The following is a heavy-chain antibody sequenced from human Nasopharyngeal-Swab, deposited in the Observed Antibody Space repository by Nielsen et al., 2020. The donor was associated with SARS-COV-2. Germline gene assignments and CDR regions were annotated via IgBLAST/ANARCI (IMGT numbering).Heavy chain of an antibody. V-gene: IGHV3-11*05. J-gene: IGHJ4*02. CDR2: ISSSSSYT. Sequence: WIRQPPGKGLEWVSYISSSSSYTYYADSVKGRFTISRDNSKNTLYLQMNSLRAEDTAVYYCAKDIARGGYYVDYWAREPWSPSPQ. D-gene: IGHD3-3*01. CDR3: AKDIARGGYYVDY.